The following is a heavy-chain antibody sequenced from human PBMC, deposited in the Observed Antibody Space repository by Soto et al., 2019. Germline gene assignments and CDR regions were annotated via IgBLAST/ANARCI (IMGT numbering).Heavy chain of an antibody. V-gene: IGHV4-59*03. CDR2: ICNSGTT. Sequence: QVQLQESGPTLVKPSETLSLTCTVSGGSIRSYCWTWIRQPPGEGLEWIGCICNSGTTNYNPSLKSRVAFEIDSQKSQFSLQLSSVTVSVTAFDYSAGGWSIVVSTRRFMDVWGKGTTVTVCS. J-gene: IGHJ6*03. CDR3: AGGWSIVVSTRRFMDV. D-gene: IGHD6-19*01. CDR1: GGSIRSYC.